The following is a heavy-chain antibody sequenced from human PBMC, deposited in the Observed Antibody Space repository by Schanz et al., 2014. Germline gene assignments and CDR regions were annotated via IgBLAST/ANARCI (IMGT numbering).Heavy chain of an antibody. CDR2: IKHDGSGK. Sequence: EVQLVESGGGLVQPGGSLRLSCTASGFTFSDYCMSWVRQAPGKGPEWLANIKHDGSGKDYVDSVQGRFTISRDNAKNTLYLQMHTLRAEATAVDYCAGTALWCGGSCFDPWGQGTLGTVSS. CDR3: AGTALWCGGSCFDP. J-gene: IGHJ5*02. D-gene: IGHD3-10*01. CDR1: GFTFSDYC. V-gene: IGHV3-7*02.